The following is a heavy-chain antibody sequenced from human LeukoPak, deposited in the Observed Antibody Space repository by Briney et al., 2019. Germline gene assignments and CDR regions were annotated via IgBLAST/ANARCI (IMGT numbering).Heavy chain of an antibody. CDR1: GYTFTSYD. J-gene: IGHJ4*02. V-gene: IGHV1-8*01. CDR3: ARGLGSFPVVVIGY. Sequence: ASVKVSCKASGYTFTSYDINWVRQATGQGLEWMGWMNPNNSNTGYVQKFQGRLTMTRNTSISTAYMELSGLRSEDTAVYYCARGLGSFPVVVIGYWGQGTLVTVSS. D-gene: IGHD3-22*01. CDR2: MNPNNSNT.